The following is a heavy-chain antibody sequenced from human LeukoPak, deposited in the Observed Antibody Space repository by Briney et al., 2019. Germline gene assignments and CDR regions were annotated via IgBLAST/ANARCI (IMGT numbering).Heavy chain of an antibody. D-gene: IGHD1-26*01. CDR2: IYNSGST. Sequence: SETLSLTCTVSGGSISIYYWNWIRQPPGKGLEWIGYIYNSGSTSYNPSLKSRVTISVDTSKNQFSLKLNSVTAADTAVYYCVRDRELTYWGQGTLVTVSS. J-gene: IGHJ4*02. CDR1: GGSISIYY. CDR3: VRDRELTY. V-gene: IGHV4-59*01.